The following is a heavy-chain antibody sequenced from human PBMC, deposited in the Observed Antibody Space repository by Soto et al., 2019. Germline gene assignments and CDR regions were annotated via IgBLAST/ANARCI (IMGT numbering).Heavy chain of an antibody. Sequence: SETLSLTCAVSSGSISSSNWWSWVRQPPGKGLEWIGEIYHSGSTNYNPSLKSRITISIDNSKNQFSLKLTSVTAADTAVYYCASLHGARFDPWGQGTLVTVSS. CDR3: ASLHGARFDP. CDR2: IYHSGST. V-gene: IGHV4-4*02. J-gene: IGHJ5*02. D-gene: IGHD4-17*01. CDR1: SGSISSSNW.